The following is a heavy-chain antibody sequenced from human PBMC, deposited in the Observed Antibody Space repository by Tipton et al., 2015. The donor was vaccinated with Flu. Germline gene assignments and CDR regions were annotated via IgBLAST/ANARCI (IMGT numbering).Heavy chain of an antibody. Sequence: TLSLTCTVSGGSISSSSYYWTWIRQPAGKGLEWIGQIYTSGSTKYNPPLKSRVTMSLDTSKNQFSLKMSSVTAADTAMYYCARDYGDLNWFDPWGQGTLVAVSS. J-gene: IGHJ5*02. CDR2: IYTSGST. CDR1: GGSISSSSYY. CDR3: ARDYGDLNWFDP. V-gene: IGHV4-61*09. D-gene: IGHD4-17*01.